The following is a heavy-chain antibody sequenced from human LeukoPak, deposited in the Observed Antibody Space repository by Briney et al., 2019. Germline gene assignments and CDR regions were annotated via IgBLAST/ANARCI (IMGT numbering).Heavy chain of an antibody. Sequence: AGESLKISCKGSGYSFTSYWIGWVRQMPGKGLESMGIIFPGDSDTRYTPSFQGQVIISADKSTGTVYLQWTSLKASGTAIYYCARLECSSTTCPFAYWGQGTLVTVSS. CDR2: IFPGDSDT. CDR3: ARLECSSTTCPFAY. D-gene: IGHD2-2*01. J-gene: IGHJ4*02. CDR1: GYSFTSYW. V-gene: IGHV5-51*01.